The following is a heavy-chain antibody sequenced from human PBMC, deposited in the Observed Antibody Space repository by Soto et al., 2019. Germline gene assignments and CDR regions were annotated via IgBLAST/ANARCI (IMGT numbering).Heavy chain of an antibody. V-gene: IGHV3-23*01. CDR1: GFTFNNYA. D-gene: IGHD3-10*01. J-gene: IGHJ4*02. Sequence: EVQLLESGGGLVQPGGSLRLSCAASGFTFNNYAMTWVRQAPGKGLEWVSAISGGGDTTSYADSVKGRFTVSRDGSKNTLYLQMSSLRAEDTALYYCAKGRGGPGSLPPRVDFWGQGTLVTVSS. CDR2: ISGGGDTT. CDR3: AKGRGGPGSLPPRVDF.